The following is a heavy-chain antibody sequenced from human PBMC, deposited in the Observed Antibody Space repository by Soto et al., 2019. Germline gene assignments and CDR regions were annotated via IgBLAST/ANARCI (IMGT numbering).Heavy chain of an antibody. Sequence: QITLKESGPTLVKPTQTLTLTCTFSGFSPSTSGVGVGWIRQPPGKALEWLALIYWDDDKRYSPSLKSRLTITKDTSKNQVVLTMTNMDPVDTATYYCAHYIVATIELGYWGQGTLVTVSS. V-gene: IGHV2-5*02. CDR1: GFSPSTSGVG. CDR3: AHYIVATIELGY. D-gene: IGHD5-12*01. CDR2: IYWDDDK. J-gene: IGHJ4*02.